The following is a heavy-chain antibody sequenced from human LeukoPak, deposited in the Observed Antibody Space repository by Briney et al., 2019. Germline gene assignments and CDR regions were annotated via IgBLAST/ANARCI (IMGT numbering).Heavy chain of an antibody. V-gene: IGHV3-23*01. D-gene: IGHD1-7*01. Sequence: GGSLRLSCTASGFTFSSYAMSWVRQAPGKGLEWVSAISGSGGSTYYADSVKGRFTISRDSAQNSLYLQMNSLRAGDTAVYYCATNWNYRFDYWGQGTLVTVSS. CDR3: ATNWNYRFDY. CDR1: GFTFSSYA. CDR2: ISGSGGST. J-gene: IGHJ4*02.